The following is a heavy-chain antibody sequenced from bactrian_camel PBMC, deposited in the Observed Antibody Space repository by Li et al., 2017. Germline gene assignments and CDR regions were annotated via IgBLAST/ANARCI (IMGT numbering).Heavy chain of an antibody. CDR2: ITSGGDSA. D-gene: IGHD7*01. CDR1: GFTFSSYD. J-gene: IGHJ6*01. Sequence: DVQLVESGGGSVQAGGSLRLSCAASGFTFSSYDMSWVRQAPEKGLEWVPSITSGGDSAYYDDSVKGRFTISRDNAKNTLYLQMNSLKPEDTAMYFCAAIPRYLSWWPLTTGAVRAWGQGTQVTVS. CDR3: AAIPRYLSWWPLTTGAVRA. V-gene: IGHV3S40*01.